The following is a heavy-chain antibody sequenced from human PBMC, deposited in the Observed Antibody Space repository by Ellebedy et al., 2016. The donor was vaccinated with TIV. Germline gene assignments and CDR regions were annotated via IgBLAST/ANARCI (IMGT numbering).Heavy chain of an antibody. CDR3: ARRGNYLGDAIDA. D-gene: IGHD1-7*01. CDR2: IVGIGSTT. Sequence: GGSLRLXXAASGFTFSYYSMNWVRQTPGKGLEWLSFIVGIGSTTYYADSVKGRFTISRDNAKNSLYLHMNGLRDEDTAVYFCARRGNYLGDAIDAWGQGTMVVVSS. J-gene: IGHJ3*01. V-gene: IGHV3-48*02. CDR1: GFTFSYYS.